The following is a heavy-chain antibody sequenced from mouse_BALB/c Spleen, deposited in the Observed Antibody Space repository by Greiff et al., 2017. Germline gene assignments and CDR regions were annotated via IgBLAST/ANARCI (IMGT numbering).Heavy chain of an antibody. CDR1: GFTFSDYY. CDR3: ARRGYDYAMDY. Sequence: EVKLVESGGGLVKPGGSLKLSCAASGFTFSDYYMYWVRQTPEKRLEWVATISDGGSYTYYPDSVKGRFTISRDNAKNNLYLQMSSLKSEDTAMYYCARRGYDYAMDYWGQGTSVTVSS. D-gene: IGHD1-2*01. CDR2: ISDGGSYT. J-gene: IGHJ4*01. V-gene: IGHV5-4*02.